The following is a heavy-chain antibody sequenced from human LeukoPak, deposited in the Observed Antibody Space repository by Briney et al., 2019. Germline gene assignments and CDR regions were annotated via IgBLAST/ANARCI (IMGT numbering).Heavy chain of an antibody. J-gene: IGHJ5*02. D-gene: IGHD3-10*01. V-gene: IGHV4-4*07. CDR1: GGSISSNY. CDR2: IYATGST. CDR3: ARVGVWFGELLGNWFDP. Sequence: SETLSLTCTVSGGSISSNYWSWIRQPAGKGLEWIGRIYATGSTNYNPSLKSRITMSVDTSKNQLSLKLRSVTAAATAVYYWARVGVWFGELLGNWFDPWGQGTLVTVSS.